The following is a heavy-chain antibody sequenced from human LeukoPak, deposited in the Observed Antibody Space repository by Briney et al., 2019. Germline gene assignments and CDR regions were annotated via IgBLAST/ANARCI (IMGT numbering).Heavy chain of an antibody. Sequence: PGGSLRLSCAASGFTFSSYGMHWVRQAPGKGLEWVAVISYDGSNKYYADSVKGRFTISRDDSKNTLYLQMNSLRAEDTAVYYCAIIPGGRLRSFDYWGQGTLVTVSS. D-gene: IGHD4-17*01. J-gene: IGHJ4*02. CDR2: ISYDGSNK. CDR3: AIIPGGRLRSFDY. CDR1: GFTFSSYG. V-gene: IGHV3-30*03.